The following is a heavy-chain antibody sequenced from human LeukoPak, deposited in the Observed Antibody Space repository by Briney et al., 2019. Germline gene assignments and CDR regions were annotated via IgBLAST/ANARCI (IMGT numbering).Heavy chain of an antibody. Sequence: AGTLSLTCTVSGGSISSYFWNWLRQPPGKGLDWIGYIYYSGCTKSRGSTHYNPSLKSRATILVDTSKNQFSLKLTSVTAADTAVYYCARGGRITMITYWGQGTLVTVSS. J-gene: IGHJ4*02. D-gene: IGHD3-22*01. CDR3: ARGGRITMITY. CDR2: IYYSGCTKSRGST. CDR1: GGSISSYF. V-gene: IGHV4-59*01.